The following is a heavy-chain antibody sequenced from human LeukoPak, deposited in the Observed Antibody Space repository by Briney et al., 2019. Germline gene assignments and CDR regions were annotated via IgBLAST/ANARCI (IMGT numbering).Heavy chain of an antibody. Sequence: PGGSLRLSCAASGLTFSTYWMHWVRQVPGKGLVWVSQINGDGGSTFYADSVKGRFTISRDNSKNTLYLQVNSLRVEHTAVYYCARGGVPGGFDIWGQGTTVTV. CDR2: INGDGGST. CDR1: GLTFSTYW. CDR3: ARGGVPGGFDI. J-gene: IGHJ3*02. V-gene: IGHV3-74*01. D-gene: IGHD2-15*01.